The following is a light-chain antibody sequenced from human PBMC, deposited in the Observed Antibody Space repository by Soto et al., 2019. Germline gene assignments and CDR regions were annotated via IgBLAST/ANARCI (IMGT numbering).Light chain of an antibody. CDR3: QHYGSSLSIT. CDR2: GAS. V-gene: IGKV3-20*01. CDR1: QSISSSY. Sequence: EIVLTQSPGTLSLSPGERATLSCRASQSISSSYLAWYQQKPGQAPRLLIYGASSRASGFPNRFSGSGSGTDFTLIISRLEPEDFAVYYCQHYGSSLSITFGQGTRLEIK. J-gene: IGKJ5*01.